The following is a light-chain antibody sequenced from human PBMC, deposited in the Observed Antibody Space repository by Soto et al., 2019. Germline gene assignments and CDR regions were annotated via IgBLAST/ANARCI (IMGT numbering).Light chain of an antibody. V-gene: IGLV2-8*01. Sequence: QSALTQPPSASGSPGQSVTISCTGTSSDVGGYNYVSWYQQHPGKAPKLMIYEVSKRPSGVPDRLSGSKSVNTASLTVSGLQAEDEADYYCSSYAGSNTVVFGGGTKLTVL. CDR1: SSDVGGYNY. J-gene: IGLJ2*01. CDR3: SSYAGSNTVV. CDR2: EVS.